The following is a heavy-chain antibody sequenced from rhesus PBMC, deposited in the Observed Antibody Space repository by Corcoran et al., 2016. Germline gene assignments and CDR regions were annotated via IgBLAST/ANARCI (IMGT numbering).Heavy chain of an antibody. CDR1: GFTFSRYY. J-gene: IGHJ6*01. CDR3: AKDMWPYSSWFRGLDS. Sequence: EVQLVESGGGLVQPGGSLRLSCTGSGFTFSRYYLYWVLQAPGKGLGWVSAINSGGGSTWYTDSGKGRFTISKENAKNTLYLQMDSLRAEDTAVYYCAKDMWPYSSWFRGLDSWGQGVVVTVSS. D-gene: IGHD6-13*01. CDR2: INSGGGST. V-gene: IGHV3-8*01.